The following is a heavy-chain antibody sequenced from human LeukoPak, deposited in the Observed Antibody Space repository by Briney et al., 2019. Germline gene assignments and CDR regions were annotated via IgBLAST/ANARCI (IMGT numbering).Heavy chain of an antibody. CDR1: GYTFTSYA. J-gene: IGHJ4*02. V-gene: IGHV1-3*01. D-gene: IGHD6-13*01. Sequence: ASVKVSCKASGYTFTSYAMHWVRQAPGQRLEWMGWINAGNGNTKYSQKFQGRVTITRDTSASTAYMELSSLRSEDTAVYYCAREGEYSSSWYPGWFDYWGQGTLVTVSS. CDR3: AREGEYSSSWYPGWFDY. CDR2: INAGNGNT.